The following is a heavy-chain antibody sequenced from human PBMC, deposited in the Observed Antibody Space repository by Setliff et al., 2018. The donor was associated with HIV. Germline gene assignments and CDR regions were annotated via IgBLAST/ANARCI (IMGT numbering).Heavy chain of an antibody. CDR3: ARIRAAALLNAFDI. J-gene: IGHJ3*02. CDR1: GYIFTDFF. V-gene: IGHV1-18*04. CDR2: INGYNGNT. Sequence: ASVKVSCKTSGYIFTDFFLHWIRQAPGQGLEWMGWINGYNGNTNYAQNFQGRVTMTTDTTSSTAYMELRSLRSDDTAMYYCARIRAAALLNAFDIWGQGTMVTVSS. D-gene: IGHD2-15*01.